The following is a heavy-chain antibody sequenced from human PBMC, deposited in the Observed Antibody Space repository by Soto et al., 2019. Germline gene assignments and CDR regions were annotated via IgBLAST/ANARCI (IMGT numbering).Heavy chain of an antibody. D-gene: IGHD5-12*01. CDR3: ARHVYSGYDIPYYFDY. J-gene: IGHJ4*02. CDR2: IYYSGST. CDR1: GGSISSGDYY. V-gene: IGHV4-61*08. Sequence: SETLSLTCTVSGGSISSGDYYWSWIRQPPGKGLEWIGYIYYSGSTNYNPSLKSRVTISVDTSKNQFSLKLSSVTAADTAVYYCARHVYSGYDIPYYFDYWGQGTLVTVSS.